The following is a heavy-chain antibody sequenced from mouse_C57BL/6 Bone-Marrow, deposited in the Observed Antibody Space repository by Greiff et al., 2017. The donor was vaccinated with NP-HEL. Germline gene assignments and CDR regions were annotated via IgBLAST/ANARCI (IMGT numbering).Heavy chain of an antibody. V-gene: IGHV5-16*01. J-gene: IGHJ4*01. CDR3: AREGELRLRTYAMDY. Sequence: EVKLVESEGGLVQPGSSMKLSCTASGFTFSDYYMAWVRLVPEKGLEWVANINYDGSSTYYLDSLKSRFIISRDNAKNILYLQMSSLKSEDTDTYYCAREGELRLRTYAMDYRGQGTSVTASS. CDR2: INYDGSST. CDR1: GFTFSDYY. D-gene: IGHD2-4*01.